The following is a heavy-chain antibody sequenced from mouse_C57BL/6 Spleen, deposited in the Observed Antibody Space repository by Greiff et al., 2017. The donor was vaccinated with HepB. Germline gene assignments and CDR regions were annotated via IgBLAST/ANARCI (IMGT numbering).Heavy chain of an antibody. CDR3: ARFTTVAFDY. D-gene: IGHD1-1*01. CDR1: GYAFSSSW. Sequence: QVQLQQSGPELVKPGASVKISCKASGYAFSSSWMNWVKQRPGKGLEWIGRIYPGDGDTNYNGKFKGKATLTADKSSSTAYMQLSSLTSEDSAVYFCARFTTVAFDYWGKGTTLTVSS. CDR2: IYPGDGDT. V-gene: IGHV1-82*01. J-gene: IGHJ2*01.